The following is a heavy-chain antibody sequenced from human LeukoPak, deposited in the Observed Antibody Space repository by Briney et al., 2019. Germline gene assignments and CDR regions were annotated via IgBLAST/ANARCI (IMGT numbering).Heavy chain of an antibody. CDR2: MYYTGST. CDR3: ARVSVVYGMDV. Sequence: SETLSLTCTVSGGSISSYHWIWIRQPPGKGLEWIGYMYYTGSTNYNPSLKSRVTISLATSKNQFSLKLSSVTAADTAVYYCARVSVVYGMDVWGRGTTVTVSS. J-gene: IGHJ6*02. CDR1: GGSISSYH. V-gene: IGHV4-59*01.